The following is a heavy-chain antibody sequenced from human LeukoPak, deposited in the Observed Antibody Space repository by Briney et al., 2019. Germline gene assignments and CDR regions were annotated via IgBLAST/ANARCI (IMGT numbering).Heavy chain of an antibody. CDR3: AIRGLWLRPVDY. Sequence: SETLSLTCAVYGGSFSGYYWGWIRQPPGKGLEWIGEINHSGSTNYNPSLKSRVTISVDTSKNQFSLKLSSVTAADTAVYYCAIRGLWLRPVDYWGQGTLVTVSS. D-gene: IGHD5-18*01. J-gene: IGHJ4*02. CDR2: INHSGST. CDR1: GGSFSGYY. V-gene: IGHV4-34*01.